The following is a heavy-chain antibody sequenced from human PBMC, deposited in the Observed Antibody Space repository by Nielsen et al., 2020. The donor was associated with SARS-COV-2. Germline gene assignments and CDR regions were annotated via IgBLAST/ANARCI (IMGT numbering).Heavy chain of an antibody. V-gene: IGHV1-18*04. CDR1: GYTFTNYG. D-gene: IGHD1-1*01. J-gene: IGHJ6*03. Sequence: ASVKVSCKASGYTFTNYGISWVREAPGQGLEWMGWISGYNGDTNYAQKFQGRVTMTTDTSTSTAYMELRSLRSDDTAVYYCARPITNNYYYSYLDVWGKGTTVTVSS. CDR3: ARPITNNYYYSYLDV. CDR2: ISGYNGDT.